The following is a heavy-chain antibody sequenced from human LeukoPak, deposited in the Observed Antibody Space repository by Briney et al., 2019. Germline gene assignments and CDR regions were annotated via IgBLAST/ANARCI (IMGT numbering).Heavy chain of an antibody. D-gene: IGHD3-10*01. CDR2: IKQDGSEK. J-gene: IGHJ4*02. CDR1: GFTFSSYE. V-gene: IGHV3-7*03. Sequence: GGSLRLSCAASGFTFSSYEMNWVRQAPGKGLEWVANIKQDGSEKYYVDSVKGRFTISRDNAKNSLYLQMNSLRAEDTAVYYCARAKPKNMVRGLIMRRESRYYFDYWGQGTLVTVSS. CDR3: ARAKPKNMVRGLIMRRESRYYFDY.